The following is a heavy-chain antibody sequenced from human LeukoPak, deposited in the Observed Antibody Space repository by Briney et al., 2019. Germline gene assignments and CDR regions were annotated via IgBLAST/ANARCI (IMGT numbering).Heavy chain of an antibody. CDR1: GFTFSSSV. Sequence: GGSLRLSCAAAGFTFSSSVMHWVRQAPGKGLEWVAAISYDGRDKYFADSVKGRFTISRDNSKNTVDLQVNGLRAEDTAVYYCARETGNYYFDFWGQGTLVTVSS. J-gene: IGHJ4*02. D-gene: IGHD1-7*01. V-gene: IGHV3-30*03. CDR2: ISYDGRDK. CDR3: ARETGNYYFDF.